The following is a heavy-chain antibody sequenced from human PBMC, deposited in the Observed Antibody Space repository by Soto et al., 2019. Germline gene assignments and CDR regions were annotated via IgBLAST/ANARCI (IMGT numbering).Heavy chain of an antibody. CDR1: GYTFNFYA. Sequence: QVQLVQSGAEVRKPGASVKVSCRASGYTFNFYAMHWVRQAPGQRLEWMGWINTGNGDTKYSQKFQGRVTITRDTSASTAYMQLSSLRSEDTAVDYCAIAANDYGDFFQLWGQGTLVTVSS. J-gene: IGHJ1*01. CDR2: INTGNGDT. D-gene: IGHD4-17*01. V-gene: IGHV1-3*04. CDR3: AIAANDYGDFFQL.